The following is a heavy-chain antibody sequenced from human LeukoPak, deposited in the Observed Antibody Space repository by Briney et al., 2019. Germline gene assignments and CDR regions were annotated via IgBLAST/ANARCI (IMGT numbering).Heavy chain of an antibody. Sequence: SETLSLTCTVSGGSFSGYYWSWSRQPPGKGLEWIGEIDHSGSTNYNPSLKSRVTILVDTSKNQFSLQLGSVTAADTAVYYCARGYSSSSSSLYYYYMDVWGRGATVTVSS. CDR2: IDHSGST. J-gene: IGHJ6*03. CDR3: ARGYSSSSSSLYYYYMDV. D-gene: IGHD6-6*01. V-gene: IGHV4-34*01. CDR1: GGSFSGYY.